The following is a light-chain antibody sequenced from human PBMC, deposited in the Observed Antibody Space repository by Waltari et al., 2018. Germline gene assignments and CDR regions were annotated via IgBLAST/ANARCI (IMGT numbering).Light chain of an antibody. J-gene: IGKJ2*01. CDR2: HAS. CDR3: QQYDTYPIYT. V-gene: IGKV1-5*01. CDR1: HSISSW. Sequence: DTQMTQSPSTLSASVGDPVTITCRARHSISSWLAWYQQKPGKAPKLLIFHASSLESGVPSRFSGGGSGVEFTLTISSLQPDDFATYYCQQYDTYPIYTFGQGTKLEIK.